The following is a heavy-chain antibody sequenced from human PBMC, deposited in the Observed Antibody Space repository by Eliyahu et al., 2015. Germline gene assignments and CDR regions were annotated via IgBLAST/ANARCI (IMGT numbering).Heavy chain of an antibody. J-gene: IGHJ3*02. V-gene: IGHV2-5*02. Sequence: QITLKESGPTLVKPTQTLXLXCXFSGFSLSTXGVGVGWIRQPPGKALEWLALIYWDDDKRYSPSLKSRLTITKDTSKNQVVLTMTNMDPVDTATYYCAHRLYYYDSSGDAFDIWGQGTMVTVSS. CDR2: IYWDDDK. CDR1: GFSLSTXGVG. D-gene: IGHD3-22*01. CDR3: AHRLYYYDSSGDAFDI.